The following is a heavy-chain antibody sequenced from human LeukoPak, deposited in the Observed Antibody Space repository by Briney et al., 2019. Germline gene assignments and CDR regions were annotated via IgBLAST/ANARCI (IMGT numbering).Heavy chain of an antibody. CDR1: EFTYG. CDR2: ISSSGSNT. J-gene: IGHJ4*02. CDR3: ARDDSNPYGPFDY. D-gene: IGHD3-22*01. V-gene: IGHV3-NL1*01. Sequence: GGSLRLSCAASEFTYGMNWVRQAPGKGLECVSAISSSGSNTYYADSVKGRFTISRDNSKNTLYLQMNSLRAEDTAVYYCARDDSNPYGPFDYWGQGTLVTVSS.